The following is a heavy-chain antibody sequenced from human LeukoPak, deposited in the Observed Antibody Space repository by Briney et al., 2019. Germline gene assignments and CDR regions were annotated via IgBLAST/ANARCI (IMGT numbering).Heavy chain of an antibody. D-gene: IGHD2-21*02. CDR2: ITGNGVYT. J-gene: IGHJ4*02. Sequence: PGGSLRLSCAVSGLPFGSYGMTWVRQAPGKGLEWVSGITGNGVYTYYADSVKGRFTISRDNSKSTLSLQMNSLRAEDTAVYYCAKSYCGGGCGWGPGTLVIVSS. V-gene: IGHV3-23*01. CDR3: AKSYCGGGCG. CDR1: GLPFGSYG.